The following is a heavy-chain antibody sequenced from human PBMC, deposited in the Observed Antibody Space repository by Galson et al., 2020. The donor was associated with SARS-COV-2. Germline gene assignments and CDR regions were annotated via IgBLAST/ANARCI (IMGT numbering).Heavy chain of an antibody. D-gene: IGHD2-15*01. J-gene: IGHJ4*02. CDR1: GYSFTNYW. CDR2: IYPGDSDT. CDR3: ARSGESSRYCIGGSCYSRVDY. Sequence: GESLKISCKGFGYSFTNYWIGWVRQMPGKGLEWMGIIYPGDSDTRYSPSFQGQVTISADKSISTVYLQWSSLKASDSAMYYCARSGESSRYCIGGSCYSRVDYWGQGTLVIVSS. V-gene: IGHV5-51*01.